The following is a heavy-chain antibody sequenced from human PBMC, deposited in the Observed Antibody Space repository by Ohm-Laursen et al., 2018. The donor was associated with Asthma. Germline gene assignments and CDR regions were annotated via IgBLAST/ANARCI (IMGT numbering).Heavy chain of an antibody. CDR3: VRDVVDRFDY. CDR2: IYIGNT. Sequence: GSSVKVSCKASGYSVTSYAFSWVRQAPGQRPEWMGWIYIGNTNYALNFRDRITMTTDTSTNTAYMELRSLTSDDTAVYYCVRDVVDRFDYWGQGSLVIVSS. J-gene: IGHJ4*02. D-gene: IGHD2-21*01. CDR1: GYSVTSYA. V-gene: IGHV1-18*04.